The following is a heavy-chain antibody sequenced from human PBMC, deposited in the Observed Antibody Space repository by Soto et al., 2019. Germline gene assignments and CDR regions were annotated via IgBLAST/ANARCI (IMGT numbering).Heavy chain of an antibody. V-gene: IGHV3-15*07. CDR3: TTDIIVGPEPFDY. J-gene: IGHJ4*02. CDR2: IKSKTDGGTT. D-gene: IGHD1-26*01. Sequence: GVSLRLSCAAAGFTFSNAWMNWVSQAPGKGLEWVGRIKSKTDGGTTDYAAPVKGRFTISRDDSKNTLYLQMNSLKTEDTAVYYCTTDIIVGPEPFDYWGQGTLVTVSS. CDR1: GFTFSNAW.